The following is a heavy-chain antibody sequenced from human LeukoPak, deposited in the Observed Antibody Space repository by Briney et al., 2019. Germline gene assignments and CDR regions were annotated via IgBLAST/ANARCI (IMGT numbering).Heavy chain of an antibody. V-gene: IGHV1-18*01. D-gene: IGHD3-16*01. CDR3: ARDTKRSRARWENLGIDP. CDR1: GYTFTSYG. J-gene: IGHJ5*02. CDR2: ISAYNGNT. Sequence: GASVKVSCKASGYTFTSYGISWVRQAPGQGLEWMGWISAYNGNTHYAQKLQGRVTMTTDTSTSTAYMELRSLRSDDTAVYYCARDTKRSRARWENLGIDPWGQGTLVTVSS.